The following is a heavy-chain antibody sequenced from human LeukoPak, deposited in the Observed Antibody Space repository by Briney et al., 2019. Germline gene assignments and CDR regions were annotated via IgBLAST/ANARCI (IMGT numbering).Heavy chain of an antibody. V-gene: IGHV1-46*01. Sequence: ASVKVSCKASGYTFTSYYMHWVRQAPGQGLEWMGIINPSGGSTSYAQKFQGRVTMTRDTSISTAYMELSRLRSDDTAVYYCARVTVFWYSWNYFDYWGQGTLVTVSS. D-gene: IGHD1-20*01. J-gene: IGHJ4*02. CDR1: GYTFTSYY. CDR2: INPSGGST. CDR3: ARVTVFWYSWNYFDY.